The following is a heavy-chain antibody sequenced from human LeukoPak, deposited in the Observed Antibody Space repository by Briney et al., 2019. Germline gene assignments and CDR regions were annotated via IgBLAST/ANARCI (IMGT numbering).Heavy chain of an antibody. D-gene: IGHD3-10*01. Sequence: ASVKVSCKASGYTFTSYDINWVRQATGQGLEWMGWMNPNSGNTGYAQKFQGRVTMTRNTSISTAYMELSSLRSEDTAVYYCARGAELLWFGELSAYFDYWGQGTLVTVSS. V-gene: IGHV1-8*01. CDR1: GYTFTSYD. CDR2: MNPNSGNT. J-gene: IGHJ4*02. CDR3: ARGAELLWFGELSAYFDY.